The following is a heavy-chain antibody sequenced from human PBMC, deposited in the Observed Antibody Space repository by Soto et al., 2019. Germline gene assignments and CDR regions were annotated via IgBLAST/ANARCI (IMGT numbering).Heavy chain of an antibody. CDR1: GFIFTNAW. CDR2: IKSLSVGGTT. D-gene: IGHD2-15*01. CDR3: TTDLPDIWFDP. Sequence: HLMESGGGLVEPGGSLRLSCAASGFIFTNAWLNWVRQAPGKGLEWVGRIKSLSVGGTTDYAASVRGRFTISRDEAKNTVFLQMSSLTIEDTAVYFCTTDLPDIWFDPWGQGTLVTVSS. V-gene: IGHV3-15*01. J-gene: IGHJ5*02.